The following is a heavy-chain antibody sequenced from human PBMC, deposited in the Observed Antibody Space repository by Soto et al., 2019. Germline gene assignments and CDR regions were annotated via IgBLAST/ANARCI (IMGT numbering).Heavy chain of an antibody. D-gene: IGHD3-9*01. CDR3: ARTSDEYYDILTGYGYFDY. CDR2: ISAYNGNT. V-gene: IGHV1-18*01. Sequence: ASVKVSCKASGYTFTSYGISWVRQAPGQGLEWMGWISAYNGNTNYAQKLQGRVTMTTDTSTSTAYMELRSLRSDDTAVYYCARTSDEYYDILTGYGYFDYWGQGTLVTGSS. CDR1: GYTFTSYG. J-gene: IGHJ4*02.